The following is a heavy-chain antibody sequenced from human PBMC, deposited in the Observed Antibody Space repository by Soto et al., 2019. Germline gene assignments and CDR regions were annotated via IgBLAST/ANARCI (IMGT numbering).Heavy chain of an antibody. D-gene: IGHD5-12*01. CDR2: INSDGSTT. J-gene: IGHJ4*02. Sequence: EVQLLESGGGLIQPGGSLRLSCAASGFTFSTHWMHWVRQAPGKGLVWVSRINSDGSTTNYVDSVKGRFTISRDNAKNTVYRQMNSLRADDTAVYYCARVPTGGYDWVWGQGALVTVSS. CDR1: GFTFSTHW. V-gene: IGHV3-74*01. CDR3: ARVPTGGYDWV.